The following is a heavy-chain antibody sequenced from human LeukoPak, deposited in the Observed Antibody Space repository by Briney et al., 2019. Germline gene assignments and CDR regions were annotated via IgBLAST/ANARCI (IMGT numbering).Heavy chain of an antibody. J-gene: IGHJ5*02. CDR2: ISSSSSYI. V-gene: IGHV3-21*01. Sequence: PGGSLRLSCAASGFTFSCYSMNWVRQAPGKGLEWVSSISSSSSYIYYADSVKGRFTISRDNAKNSLYLQMNSLRAEDTAVYYCARGGAVAGTEESWFDPWGQGTLVTVSS. CDR3: ARGGAVAGTEESWFDP. D-gene: IGHD6-19*01. CDR1: GFTFSCYS.